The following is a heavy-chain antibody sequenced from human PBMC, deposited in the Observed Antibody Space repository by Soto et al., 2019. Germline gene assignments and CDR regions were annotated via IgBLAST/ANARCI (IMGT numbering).Heavy chain of an antibody. D-gene: IGHD3-3*01. CDR1: GFTFSSYA. V-gene: IGHV3-23*01. CDR3: AKDRGVVILPDTTEPLGAFDI. Sequence: PGGSLRLSCAASGFTFSSYAMSWVRQAPGKGLEWVSAISGSGGSTYYADSVKGRFTISRDNSKNTLYLQMNSLRAEDTAVYYCAKDRGVVILPDTTEPLGAFDIWGQGTMVTVSS. CDR2: ISGSGGST. J-gene: IGHJ3*02.